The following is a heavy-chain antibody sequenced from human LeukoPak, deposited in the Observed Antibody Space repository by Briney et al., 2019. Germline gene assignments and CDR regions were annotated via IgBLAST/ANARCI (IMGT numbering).Heavy chain of an antibody. Sequence: SETLSLTCTVSGGSISSYYWSWIRQPPGKGLEWIGYIYYSGSTNYNPSLKSRVTISVDTSKNQFSLKLSSVTAADTAVYYCARDRYYGSGSPQGMDVWGQGTTVTVSS. CDR1: GGSISSYY. D-gene: IGHD3-10*01. CDR3: ARDRYYGSGSPQGMDV. CDR2: IYYSGST. V-gene: IGHV4-59*01. J-gene: IGHJ6*02.